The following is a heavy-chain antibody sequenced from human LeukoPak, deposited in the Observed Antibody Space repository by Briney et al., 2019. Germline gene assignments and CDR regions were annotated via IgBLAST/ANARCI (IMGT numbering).Heavy chain of an antibody. Sequence: PGGSLRLSCAASGFTFSTYWMHWVRQTPGKGLVWVSRITSDGTATSYADPVKGRFTISRDNAKNSLYLQMNSLRAEDTAVYYCAREGPAVSEWLATDYWGQGTLVTVFS. D-gene: IGHD6-19*01. CDR3: AREGPAVSEWLATDY. CDR2: ITSDGTAT. CDR1: GFTFSTYW. J-gene: IGHJ4*02. V-gene: IGHV3-74*01.